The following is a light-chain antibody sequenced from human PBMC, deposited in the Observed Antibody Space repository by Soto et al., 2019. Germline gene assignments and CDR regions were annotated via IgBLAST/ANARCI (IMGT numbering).Light chain of an antibody. CDR2: EVS. CDR1: SSDVGGYNY. CDR3: SSYTSSSNVV. J-gene: IGLJ2*01. Sequence: QSALTQPASVSGSPGQSITISCTGTSSDVGGYNYVSWYQQHPGKAPKLMIYEVSNRPSGVSNRFSGSKSGNTASLTISGLPAEDEADYYCSSYTSSSNVVFGGGNKLTVL. V-gene: IGLV2-14*01.